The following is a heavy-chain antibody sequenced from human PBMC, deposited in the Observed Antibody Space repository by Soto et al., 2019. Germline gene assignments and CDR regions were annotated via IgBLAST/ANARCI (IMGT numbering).Heavy chain of an antibody. CDR3: ARDHHCVSSGCHFDY. V-gene: IGHV4-4*02. CDR2: IYPGRST. Sequence: PSETLSLTCAVSSGSITTPNWWSWVRQPPGKGLEWIGEIYPGRSTNYNPSLESRVTISIDKSKKQVSLRLTSVTAADTAVYYCARDHHCVSSGCHFDYWGQGTLVPVSS. CDR1: SGSITTPNW. J-gene: IGHJ4*02. D-gene: IGHD2-21*01.